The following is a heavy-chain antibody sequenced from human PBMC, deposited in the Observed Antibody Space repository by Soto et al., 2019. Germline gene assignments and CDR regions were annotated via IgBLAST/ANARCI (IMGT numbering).Heavy chain of an antibody. J-gene: IGHJ5*02. CDR1: GGTFSTYT. CDR3: AGDPDSHYNDSHAASYP. CDR2: IIPIIGII. V-gene: IGHV1-69*04. Sequence: SVKVSCKASGGTFSTYTITWVRQAPGQGLEWMGRIIPIIGIINYAQKFQGRVTISADKFTGTAYMELTRLRSDDTAVYYCAGDPDSHYNDSHAASYPWGQGTLVTVSS. D-gene: IGHD3-22*01.